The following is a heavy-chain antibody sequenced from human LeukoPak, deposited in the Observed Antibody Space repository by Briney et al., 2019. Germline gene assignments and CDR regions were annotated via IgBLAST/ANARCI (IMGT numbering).Heavy chain of an antibody. CDR3: ARDPAGFSSAGYYYYMDV. CDR2: IYYSGST. J-gene: IGHJ6*03. V-gene: IGHV4-59*01. Sequence: SETLSLTCTVSGGSISSYYWSWIRQPPEKGLEWIGYIYYSGSTNYNPSLKSRVTISVDTSKNQFSLQLSSVTAADTAVYYCARDPAGFSSAGYYYYMDVWGKGTTVTISS. D-gene: IGHD6-6*01. CDR1: GGSISSYY.